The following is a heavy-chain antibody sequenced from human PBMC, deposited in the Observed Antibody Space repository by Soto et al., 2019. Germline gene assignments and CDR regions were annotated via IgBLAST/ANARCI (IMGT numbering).Heavy chain of an antibody. V-gene: IGHV4-59*01. CDR1: GGSISNYY. J-gene: IGHJ6*02. CDR2: VSYSGNT. CDR3: ASLHYYGMDV. Sequence: QVQLQDSGPGLVKPSETLSLTCTVSGGSISNYYWSWIRQPPGKGLECIGYVSYSGNTNYNPSLKSRVTISVDTSKNQLSLQLRSVSAADTAVYYCASLHYYGMDVWGQGTTVTVSS.